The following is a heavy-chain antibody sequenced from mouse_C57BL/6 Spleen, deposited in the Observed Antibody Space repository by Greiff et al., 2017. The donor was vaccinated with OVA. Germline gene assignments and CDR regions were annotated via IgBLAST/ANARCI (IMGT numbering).Heavy chain of an antibody. CDR3: ARSSYERAMDD. Sequence: QVQLQQSGPELVKPGASVKISCKASGYAFSSSWMNWVKQRPGKGLEWIGRIYPGDGDTNYNGKLKGKATLTADKPSSTAYMQLSSLTSEDSAVYSCARSSYERAMDDWGQGTSVTVSS. CDR1: GYAFSSSW. V-gene: IGHV1-82*01. CDR2: IYPGDGDT. D-gene: IGHD2-12*01. J-gene: IGHJ4*01.